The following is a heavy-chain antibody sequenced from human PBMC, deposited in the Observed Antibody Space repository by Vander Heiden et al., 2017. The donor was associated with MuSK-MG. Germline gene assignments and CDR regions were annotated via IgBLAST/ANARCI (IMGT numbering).Heavy chain of an antibody. J-gene: IGHJ3*02. V-gene: IGHV1-8*02. Sequence: QVQLVQSGAEMKKPGASVKVSCKASGYTFTSSDINWVRQATGQLPEWMGCIYPNRGNTGYAQKFQDRVTMTRDTSITTAYMELSSLTSEDTAVYYCVRCRRGYSYGYDAFDIWGQGTMVTVS. D-gene: IGHD5-18*01. CDR3: VRCRRGYSYGYDAFDI. CDR1: GYTFTSSD. CDR2: IYPNRGNT.